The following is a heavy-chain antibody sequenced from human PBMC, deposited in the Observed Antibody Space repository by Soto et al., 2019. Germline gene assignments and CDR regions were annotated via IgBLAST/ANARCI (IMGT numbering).Heavy chain of an antibody. J-gene: IGHJ5*02. CDR2: IYHSGST. CDR3: ARERRDIVATAAWNWFDP. CDR1: GGSISSGGYS. V-gene: IGHV4-30-2*01. Sequence: SETLSLTCAVSGGSISSGGYSWSWIRQPPGKGLEWIGYIYHSGSTYYNPSLKSRVTISVDRSKNQFSLKLSSVTAADTAVYYCARERRDIVATAAWNWFDPWGQGTLVTVSS. D-gene: IGHD5-12*01.